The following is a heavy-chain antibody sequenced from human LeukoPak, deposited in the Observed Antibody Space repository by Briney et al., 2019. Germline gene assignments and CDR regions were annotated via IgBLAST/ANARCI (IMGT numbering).Heavy chain of an antibody. D-gene: IGHD5-18*01. J-gene: IGHJ5*02. CDR3: ARDREYSYGYGFDP. V-gene: IGHV1-2*02. Sequence: ASVKVSCKASGYTFTGYYMHWVRQATGQGLEWMGWINPNSGGTNYAQKFQGRVTMTRDTSISTAYMELSRLRSDDTAVYYCARDREYSYGYGFDPWGQGTLVTVSS. CDR2: INPNSGGT. CDR1: GYTFTGYY.